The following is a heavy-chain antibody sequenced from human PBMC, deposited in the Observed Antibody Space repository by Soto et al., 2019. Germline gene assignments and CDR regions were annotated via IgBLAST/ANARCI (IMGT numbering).Heavy chain of an antibody. CDR3: AKDEGGYYFAEYFHH. D-gene: IGHD3-22*01. CDR1: GFTFSSYG. Sequence: GGSLRLSCVASGFTFSSYGMHWVRQAPGRGLEWVAVISYDGGNKYYADSVKGRFTISRDNSKNTLYLQMNSLRAEDTALYYCAKDEGGYYFAEYFHHWGQGTLVTVSS. V-gene: IGHV3-30*18. J-gene: IGHJ1*01. CDR2: ISYDGGNK.